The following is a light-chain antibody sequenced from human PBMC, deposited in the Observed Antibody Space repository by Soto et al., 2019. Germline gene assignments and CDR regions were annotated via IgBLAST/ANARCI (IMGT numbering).Light chain of an antibody. CDR1: SSDINSYKF. CDR3: CSYTKANTWV. J-gene: IGLJ3*02. CDR2: EDD. V-gene: IGLV2-14*01. Sequence: QSVLTQPASVSASPGQSITISCTGSSSDINSYKFVSWYQVLPGKVPQLIIYEDDYRPPEISSRFSASKSGNTASLTISGVQLEDDSHYFCCSYTKANTWVFGGGTKLTVL.